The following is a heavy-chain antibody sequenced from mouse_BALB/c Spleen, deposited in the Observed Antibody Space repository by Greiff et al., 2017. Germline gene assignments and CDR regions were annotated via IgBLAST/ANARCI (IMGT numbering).Heavy chain of an antibody. J-gene: IGHJ3*01. Sequence: EVKLMESGGGLVQPGGSLKLSCAASGFTFSSYTMSWVRQTPEKRLEWVAYISNGGGSTYYPDTVKGRFTISRDNAKNTLYLQMSSLKSEDTAMYYCARHGRSHYDAEGWFAYWGQGTLVTVSA. CDR2: ISNGGGST. D-gene: IGHD2-4*01. CDR3: ARHGRSHYDAEGWFAY. CDR1: GFTFSSYT. V-gene: IGHV5-12-2*01.